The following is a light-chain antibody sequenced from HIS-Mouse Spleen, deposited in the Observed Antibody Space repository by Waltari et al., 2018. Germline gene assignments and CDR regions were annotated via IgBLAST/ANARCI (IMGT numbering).Light chain of an antibody. V-gene: IGLV2-11*01. CDR1: SSDVGGYNY. CDR2: EVS. CDR3: CSYAGSYTFVV. J-gene: IGLJ2*01. Sequence: QSALTQPRSVSGSPGQSVTISCTGTSSDVGGYNYVSCYQQHPGKAPKLMIYEVSKRHSGVPDRFSGSKSGNTASLTISGLQAEDEADYYCCSYAGSYTFVVFGGGTKLTVL.